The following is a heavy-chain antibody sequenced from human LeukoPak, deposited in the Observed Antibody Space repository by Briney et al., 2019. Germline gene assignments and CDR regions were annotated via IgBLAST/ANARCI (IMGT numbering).Heavy chain of an antibody. V-gene: IGHV4-4*07. D-gene: IGHD2-2*01. Sequence: SETLSLTCTVSGGSISSYYWSWIRQPAGKGLEWIGRIYTSGSTNYNPSLKSRVTMSVDTSKNQFPLKLSSVTAADTAVYYCARGVPAAPRTTNNWFDPWGQGTLVTVSS. CDR3: ARGVPAAPRTTNNWFDP. CDR1: GGSISSYY. J-gene: IGHJ5*02. CDR2: IYTSGST.